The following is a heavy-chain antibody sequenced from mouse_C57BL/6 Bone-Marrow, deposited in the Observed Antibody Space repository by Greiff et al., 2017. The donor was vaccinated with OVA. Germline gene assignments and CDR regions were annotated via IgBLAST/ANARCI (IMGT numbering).Heavy chain of an antibody. V-gene: IGHV2-2*01. CDR2: IWSGGST. D-gene: IGHD1-1*01. J-gene: IGHJ2*01. CDR3: APSIYYYFDY. Sequence: VQLQQSGPGLVQPSQSLSITCTVSGFSLTSYGVHWVRQSPGKGLEWLGVIWSGGSTDYNAAFISRLSISKDNSKSQVFFKVNSLQADDAAIYYCAPSIYYYFDYWGQGTTLTVSS. CDR1: GFSLTSYG.